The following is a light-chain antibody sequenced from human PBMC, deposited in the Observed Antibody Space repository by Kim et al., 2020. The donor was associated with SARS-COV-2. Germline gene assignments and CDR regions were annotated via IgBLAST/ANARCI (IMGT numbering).Light chain of an antibody. Sequence: EIVLTQSPGTLSLSPGERATLSCRASQSIRTYLAWYQQKRGQAPRLLIYDASSRATGIPYRFSGSGSVTDFTLTISRLEPEDFTMYYCQQYDDLPRTFGPGTKVDIK. CDR1: QSIRTY. CDR3: QQYDDLPRT. CDR2: DAS. J-gene: IGKJ3*01. V-gene: IGKV3-20*01.